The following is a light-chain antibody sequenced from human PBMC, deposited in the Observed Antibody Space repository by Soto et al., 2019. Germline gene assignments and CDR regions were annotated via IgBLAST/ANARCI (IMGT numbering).Light chain of an antibody. CDR2: GVT. CDR1: SSAVGGYDY. J-gene: IGLJ3*02. Sequence: QSALTQHRSVSGSPGQSVTISCTGTSSAVGGYDYVSWYQQHPGKAPKLMIYGVTKWPSGVPARFSGSKSGNTASLTISWLQAEDEADYYCCSYAGSYTWVFGGGTQLTVL. V-gene: IGLV2-11*01. CDR3: CSYAGSYTWV.